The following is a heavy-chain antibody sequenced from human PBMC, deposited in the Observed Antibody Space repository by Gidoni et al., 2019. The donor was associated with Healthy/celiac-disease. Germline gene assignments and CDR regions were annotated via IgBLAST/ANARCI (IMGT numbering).Heavy chain of an antibody. Sequence: EVQLVASGGGVVQPWESLRLSCAASGFTFDDYAMHCVRQAPGKGLDWVSLMSGDGGSTYYADSVKGRFTISRDNSKNSLYLQMNSLRTEDTALYYCAKDMRRGKTTVTSHWGQGTLVTVSS. CDR2: MSGDGGST. CDR1: GFTFDDYA. CDR3: AKDMRRGKTTVTSH. V-gene: IGHV3-43*02. J-gene: IGHJ4*02. D-gene: IGHD4-17*01.